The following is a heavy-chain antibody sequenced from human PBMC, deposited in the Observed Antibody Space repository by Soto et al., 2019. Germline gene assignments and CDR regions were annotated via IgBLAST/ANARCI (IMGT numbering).Heavy chain of an antibody. CDR3: ARAAADHAIYYYYMDV. CDR1: GGSISSGGYY. CDR2: IYYSGST. D-gene: IGHD6-13*01. Sequence: QVQLQESGPGLVKPSQTLSLTCTVSGGSISSGGYYWSWIRQHPGKGLEWIGYIYYSGSTYYNPSLKSRVTISVDTSKNHFSMKLSSVTAADTAVYYCARAAADHAIYYYYMDVWGKWDHGHRLL. J-gene: IGHJ6*03. V-gene: IGHV4-31*03.